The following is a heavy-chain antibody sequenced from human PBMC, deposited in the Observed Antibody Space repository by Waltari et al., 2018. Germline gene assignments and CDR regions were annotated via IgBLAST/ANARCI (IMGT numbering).Heavy chain of an antibody. CDR3: TTTGPSYYYDS. Sequence: QVQLEESGGGVVQPVRSLKLSCVASGFTFSGYGMYWVRQAPGKGRGGVAIIYYEGSIQCYADSVKGRFTISRDNSKNTLYLQMDSLRVEDTAVYYCTTTGPSYYYDSWGQGTQVTVSS. CDR2: IYYEGSIQ. D-gene: IGHD7-27*01. J-gene: IGHJ4*02. V-gene: IGHV3-33*08. CDR1: GFTFSGYG.